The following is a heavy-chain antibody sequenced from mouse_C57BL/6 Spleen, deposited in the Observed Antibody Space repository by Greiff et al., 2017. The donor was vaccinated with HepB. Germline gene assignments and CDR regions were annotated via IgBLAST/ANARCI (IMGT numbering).Heavy chain of an antibody. Sequence: VKLVESGAELVKPGASVKISCKASGYAFSSYWMNWVKQRPGKGLEWIGQIYPGDGDTNYNGKFKGKATLTADKSSSTAYMQLSSLTSEDSAVYFCARWNYGSSYDFDYWGQGTTLTVSS. CDR3: ARWNYGSSYDFDY. CDR1: GYAFSSYW. J-gene: IGHJ2*01. CDR2: IYPGDGDT. V-gene: IGHV1-80*01. D-gene: IGHD1-1*01.